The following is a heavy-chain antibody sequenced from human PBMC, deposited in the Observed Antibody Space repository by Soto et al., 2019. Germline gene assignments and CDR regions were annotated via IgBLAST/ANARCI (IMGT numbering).Heavy chain of an antibody. J-gene: IGHJ6*02. CDR1: GFTFSSYS. V-gene: IGHV3-48*02. CDR2: ISSSSSTI. CDR3: ARDNSYYYGSGSYWDYYGMDV. D-gene: IGHD3-10*01. Sequence: GGSLRLSCAASGFTFSSYSMNWVRQAPGKGLEWVSYISSSSSTIYYADSVKGRFTISRDNAKNSLYLQMNSLRDEDTAVYYCARDNSYYYGSGSYWDYYGMDVWGQGTTVTGSS.